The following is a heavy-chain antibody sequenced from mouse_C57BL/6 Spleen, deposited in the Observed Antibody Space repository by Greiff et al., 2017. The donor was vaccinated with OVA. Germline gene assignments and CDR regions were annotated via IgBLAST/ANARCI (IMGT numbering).Heavy chain of an antibody. Sequence: EVKVVESGGGLVQPKGSLKLSCAASGFSFNTYAMNWVRQAPGKGLEWVARIRSKSNNYATYYADSVKDRFTISRDDSESMLYLQMNNLKTEDTAMYYCVRTNYFYYYAMDYWGQGTSVTVSS. D-gene: IGHD2-1*01. CDR1: GFSFNTYA. CDR3: VRTNYFYYYAMDY. J-gene: IGHJ4*01. CDR2: IRSKSNNYAT. V-gene: IGHV10-1*01.